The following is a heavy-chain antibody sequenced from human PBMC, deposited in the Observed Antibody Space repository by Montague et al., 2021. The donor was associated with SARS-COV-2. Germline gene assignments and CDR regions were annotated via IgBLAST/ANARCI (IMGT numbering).Heavy chain of an antibody. D-gene: IGHD3-22*01. Sequence: SLRLSSAASGFTFSTFWMTWVRQVPGKGLEWVANIKQDGSEKYYVDSVKGRFTVSRDNAKNSLYLQLDSLRAEDTAVYYCARGYDSSGYQYWGQGTLVTVSS. CDR2: IKQDGSEK. CDR3: ARGYDSSGYQY. J-gene: IGHJ4*02. CDR1: GFTFSTFW. V-gene: IGHV3-7*05.